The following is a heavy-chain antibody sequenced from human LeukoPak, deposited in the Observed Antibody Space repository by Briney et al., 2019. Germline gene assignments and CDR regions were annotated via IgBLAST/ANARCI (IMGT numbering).Heavy chain of an antibody. Sequence: GGSLRLSCAASGFTFSSYGMHWVRQAPGKGLEWVAVISYDGSNKYYADSVKGRFTISRDNSKNTLYLQMNSLRAEDTAVYYCARDLLKYYFDYWGQGTLVTVSS. CDR3: ARDLLKYYFDY. J-gene: IGHJ4*02. CDR2: ISYDGSNK. V-gene: IGHV3-30*03. CDR1: GFTFSSYG.